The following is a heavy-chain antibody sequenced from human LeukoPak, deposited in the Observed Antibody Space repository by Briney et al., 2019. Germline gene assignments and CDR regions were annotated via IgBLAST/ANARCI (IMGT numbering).Heavy chain of an antibody. J-gene: IGHJ4*02. CDR3: ARDFPPYSSSWSPFDY. D-gene: IGHD6-13*01. Sequence: SVKVSCKASGGTFSSYAISWVRQAPGQGLEWMGRIIPIFGTANYAQKFQGRVTITTDESTSTAYMELSSLRSEDTAVYYCARDFPPYSSSWSPFDYWGQGTLVTVSS. CDR2: IIPIFGTA. V-gene: IGHV1-69*05. CDR1: GGTFSSYA.